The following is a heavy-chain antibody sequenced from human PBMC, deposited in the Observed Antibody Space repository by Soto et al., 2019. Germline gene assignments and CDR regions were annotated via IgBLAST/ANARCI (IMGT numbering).Heavy chain of an antibody. CDR3: AKDPVLRYFEPFGWFEP. Sequence: EVQLLESGGGLVQPGGSLRLSCAASGFTFSSYAMSWVRQAPGQGLEWVSAISGSGGSTYYADSVKGRFTISRDNSKNTLYLQMNSMRAEDTAVYYCAKDPVLRYFEPFGWFEPWGQGTLVTVSS. CDR1: GFTFSSYA. J-gene: IGHJ5*02. D-gene: IGHD3-9*01. CDR2: ISGSGGST. V-gene: IGHV3-23*01.